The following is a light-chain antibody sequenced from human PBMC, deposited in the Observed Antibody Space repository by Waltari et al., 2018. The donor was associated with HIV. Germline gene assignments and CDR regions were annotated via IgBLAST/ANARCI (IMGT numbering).Light chain of an antibody. CDR1: QSVGSY. CDR3: HQYNKWPRGT. CDR2: GAS. J-gene: IGKJ4*01. V-gene: IGKV3-15*01. Sequence: LMTQSQATLSVSPGGGATLSCRASQSVGSYLAWYQQKPGQAPRLLIYGASTRATGIPTWFSGSGSGTEFTLTISSLQSEDFAVYYCHQYNKWPRGTFGGGTKVEV.